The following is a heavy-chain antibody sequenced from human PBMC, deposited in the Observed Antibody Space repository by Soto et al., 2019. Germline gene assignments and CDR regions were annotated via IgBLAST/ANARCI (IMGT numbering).Heavy chain of an antibody. J-gene: IGHJ4*02. Sequence: QITLKESGPTLVKPTQTRTLTCTFSGFSLTTSGWAVGWIRPPPGKALEWLALIYWDDDKRYSPSLNSRLTVAKDTSKNQVALTLTNMDPGDTATYFCAHKSLAGYFHDYSGQGTLVPVSS. CDR1: GFSLTTSGWA. V-gene: IGHV2-5*02. CDR3: AHKSLAGYFHDY. D-gene: IGHD3-9*01. CDR2: IYWDDDK.